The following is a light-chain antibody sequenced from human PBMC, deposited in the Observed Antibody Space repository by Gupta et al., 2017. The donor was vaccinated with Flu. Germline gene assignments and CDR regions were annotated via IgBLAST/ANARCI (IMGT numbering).Light chain of an antibody. CDR2: SNN. CDR3: AEWDDSLNAYV. CDR1: SSNIGSNT. Sequence: QSLLTQPPSSSGTPQQRVTISCSGSSSNIGSNTGNWYQQLPGTAPKLLIYSNNQRPSGVPDRFSGSKSGTSASLAISGLQSEDEADYYCAEWDDSLNAYVFGGGTKMTVL. J-gene: IGLJ2*01. V-gene: IGLV1-44*01.